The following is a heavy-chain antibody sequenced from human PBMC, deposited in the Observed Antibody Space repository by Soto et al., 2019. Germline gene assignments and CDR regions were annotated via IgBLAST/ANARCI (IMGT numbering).Heavy chain of an antibody. CDR2: IYYSGST. Sequence: SETLSLTCTVSGGSISSGGYYWSWIRQHPGKGLEWIGYIYYSGSTYYNPSLKSRVTISVDTSKNQFSLKLSSVTAADTAVYYCARAVRNSSGWYFDYWGQGTLVTVSS. CDR3: ARAVRNSSGWYFDY. V-gene: IGHV4-31*03. CDR1: GGSISSGGYY. J-gene: IGHJ4*02. D-gene: IGHD6-19*01.